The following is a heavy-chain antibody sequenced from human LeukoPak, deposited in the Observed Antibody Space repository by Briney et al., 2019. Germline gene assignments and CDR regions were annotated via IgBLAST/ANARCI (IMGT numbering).Heavy chain of an antibody. V-gene: IGHV3-33*01. CDR3: ARGLGDFDY. D-gene: IGHD3/OR15-3a*01. Sequence: GGSLRLSCAASGFTFSNYGMHWVRQAPGKGLEWVAVIRYDGTNKYYADSVRGRFTISRDNSKNTLYLQMNSLRADDTAVHYCARGLGDFDYWGQGTLVTVSS. CDR2: IRYDGTNK. J-gene: IGHJ4*02. CDR1: GFTFSNYG.